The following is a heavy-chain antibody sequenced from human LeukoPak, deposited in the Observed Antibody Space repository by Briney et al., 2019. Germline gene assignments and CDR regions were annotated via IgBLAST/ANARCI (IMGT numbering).Heavy chain of an antibody. J-gene: IGHJ4*02. CDR1: GGSISSGDYY. V-gene: IGHV4-30-4*01. CDR2: IYYTGST. Sequence: SQTLSLTCTVSGGSISSGDYYWSWIRQPPGKGLEWIGYIYYTGSTYYNPSLKSRITISMDTSKNQFSLKLSSVTAADTAVYYCARVGFYSGSGSYYFDYWGQGTLVTVSP. CDR3: ARVGFYSGSGSYYFDY. D-gene: IGHD3-10*01.